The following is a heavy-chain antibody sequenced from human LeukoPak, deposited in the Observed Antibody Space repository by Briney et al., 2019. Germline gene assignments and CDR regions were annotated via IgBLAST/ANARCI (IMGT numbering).Heavy chain of an antibody. Sequence: VASVKVSCKASGGTFSSYAISWVRQAPGQGLEWMGGIIPIFGTANYAQKFQGRVTITADESTSTAYMELSSLRSEDTAVYYCALSSSSDRHYYYYYMDVWGKGTTVTVSS. CDR1: GGTFSSYA. J-gene: IGHJ6*03. CDR3: ALSSSSDRHYYYYYMDV. V-gene: IGHV1-69*13. CDR2: IIPIFGTA. D-gene: IGHD6-6*01.